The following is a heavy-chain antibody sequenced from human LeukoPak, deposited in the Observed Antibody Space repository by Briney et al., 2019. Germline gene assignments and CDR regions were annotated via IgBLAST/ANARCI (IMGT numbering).Heavy chain of an antibody. CDR3: AKEKYNWNDGRAEGFDS. J-gene: IGHJ4*02. V-gene: IGHV3-23*01. Sequence: GGSLRLSCAVSGFTFSNNAMNWVRQAPGKGLEWVSRISDRGGSTYYAGSVKGRFTISRDNSKNTLYLQMDSLRAEDTAVYYCAKEKYNWNDGRAEGFDSWGQGTLVTVSS. CDR1: GFTFSNNA. D-gene: IGHD1-1*01. CDR2: ISDRGGST.